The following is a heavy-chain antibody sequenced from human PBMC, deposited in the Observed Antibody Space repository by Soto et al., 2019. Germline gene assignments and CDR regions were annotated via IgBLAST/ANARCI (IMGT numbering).Heavy chain of an antibody. CDR1: GFTFSKFA. V-gene: IGHV3-23*01. J-gene: IGHJ4*02. CDR3: AKDAVSGDGLWLMDH. CDR2: IFGSGGGI. Sequence: GGSLRLSCTASGFTFSKFAMTWVRQAPGKGLECVSGIFGSGGGIEYADSVKGRFTISRDNSKNTLYLQMTNLRADDTAVYYCAKDAVSGDGLWLMDHWGQGTQVTVSS. D-gene: IGHD2-21*02.